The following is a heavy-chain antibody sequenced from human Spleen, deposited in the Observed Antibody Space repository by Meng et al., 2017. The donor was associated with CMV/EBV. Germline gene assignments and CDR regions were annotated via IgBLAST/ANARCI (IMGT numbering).Heavy chain of an antibody. CDR1: GFTFSSYA. V-gene: IGHV3-23*01. J-gene: IGHJ4*02. Sequence: GESLKISCAASGFTFSSYAISWVRQAPGKGLEWVSGITASGGNTYYADSVKGRFTVSRDNSKNTLYLQFNSLRAEDTAVYYCARGGIAVAGIGDYWGQGTLVTVSS. CDR3: ARGGIAVAGIGDY. D-gene: IGHD6-19*01. CDR2: ITASGGNT.